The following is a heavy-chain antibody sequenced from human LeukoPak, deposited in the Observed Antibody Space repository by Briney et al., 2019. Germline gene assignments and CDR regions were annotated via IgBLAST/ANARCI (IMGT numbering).Heavy chain of an antibody. CDR2: INPDGGST. D-gene: IGHD6-13*01. CDR3: ARAPRNSSTMLDF. J-gene: IGHJ4*02. CDR1: GYTFTSYA. V-gene: IGHV1-3*01. Sequence: GASVKVSCKASGYTFTSYAMHWVRQAPGQRLEWMGLINPDGGSTAYAHRFQGRVIMTRDTSTSTAYMDLSSLRSEDTAVYHCARAPRNSSTMLDFWGQGTLVTISS.